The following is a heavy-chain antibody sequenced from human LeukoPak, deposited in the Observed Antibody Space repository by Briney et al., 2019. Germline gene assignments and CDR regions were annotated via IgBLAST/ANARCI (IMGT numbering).Heavy chain of an antibody. V-gene: IGHV4-4*07. CDR1: GGSISSYY. CDR2: IYTSGST. CDR3: ASGNTVTTPMDV. Sequence: PSETLSLTCTVSGGSISSYYWNWIRQPAGKGLEWIGRIYTSGSTNYNPSLKSRVTMSVDTSKNQFSLKLSSVTAADTAVYYCASGNTVTTPMDVWGQGTTVTVSS. J-gene: IGHJ6*02. D-gene: IGHD4-17*01.